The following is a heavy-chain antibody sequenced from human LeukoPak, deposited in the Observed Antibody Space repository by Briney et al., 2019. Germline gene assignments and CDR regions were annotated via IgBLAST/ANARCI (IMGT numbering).Heavy chain of an antibody. CDR2: IYYSGST. V-gene: IGHV4-39*01. CDR3: ARTYGDYDGAFDV. D-gene: IGHD4-17*01. J-gene: IGHJ3*01. Sequence: SETLSLTCTVSGGSISSSTYYWGWIRQPPGKGLEWIGSIYYSGSTYNNPSLKSRVTIFVDTSKNQFSLKLSSVTATDTAVYYCARTYGDYDGAFDVWGQGTMVTVSS. CDR1: GGSISSSTYY.